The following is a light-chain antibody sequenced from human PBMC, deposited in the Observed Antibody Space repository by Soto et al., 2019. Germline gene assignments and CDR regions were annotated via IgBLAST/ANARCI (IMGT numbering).Light chain of an antibody. J-gene: IGLJ2*01. CDR3: AAWDDSLNGRV. CDR1: SSNIGSNT. Sequence: QSVLTQPPSASGTAGQRVTISCSGSSSNIGSNTVNWYQHLPGTAPKLLIYSNNQRPSGVPDRFSGSKSGTSASLAISGLQSEDEADYYCAAWDDSLNGRVFGGGTKVTVL. CDR2: SNN. V-gene: IGLV1-44*01.